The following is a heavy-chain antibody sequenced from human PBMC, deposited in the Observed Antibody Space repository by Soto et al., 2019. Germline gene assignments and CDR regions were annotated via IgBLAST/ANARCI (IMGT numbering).Heavy chain of an antibody. J-gene: IGHJ4*02. V-gene: IGHV3-30-3*01. CDR1: GFTFSNYA. CDR3: ARAGFNYYFDY. Sequence: QVQVVESGGGVVQPGRSLRLSFAASGFTFSNYAMHWVRQAPGKGLEWVAVISYDGSNKYYADSVKGRLTISRDNSKNTVYLQLNSLRAEDTAVYFCARAGFNYYFDYWGLGTLVTVSS. CDR2: ISYDGSNK.